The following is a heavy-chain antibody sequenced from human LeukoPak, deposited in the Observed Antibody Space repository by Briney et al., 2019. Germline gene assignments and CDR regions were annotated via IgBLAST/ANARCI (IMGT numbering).Heavy chain of an antibody. V-gene: IGHV3-74*01. J-gene: IGHJ4*02. Sequence: GGSLRLSCAPSGFPFSSYWMHWVRQAPGKGLVWVSRINSDGSSTSYADSVKGRFTISRDNAKNTLYLQMNSLRAEDTAVYYCARFYCSSTSCLEDYWGQGTLVTVSS. CDR3: ARFYCSSTSCLEDY. CDR2: INSDGSST. CDR1: GFPFSSYW. D-gene: IGHD2-2*01.